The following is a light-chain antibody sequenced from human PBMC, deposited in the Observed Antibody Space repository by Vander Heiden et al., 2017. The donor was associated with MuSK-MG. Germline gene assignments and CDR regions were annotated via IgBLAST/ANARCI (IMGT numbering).Light chain of an antibody. CDR1: QSLLDSNGDNF. Sequence: DIVVTQSPLSLPVTPGEPASISCRSSQSLLDSNGDNFLNWYLQKPGQSPQLLIYLGSNRTSGVPDRFSGSGSGTDFTLKISRVEAEDVGVYYCMQALQTWTFGQGTKVEIK. V-gene: IGKV2-28*01. J-gene: IGKJ1*01. CDR2: LGS. CDR3: MQALQTWT.